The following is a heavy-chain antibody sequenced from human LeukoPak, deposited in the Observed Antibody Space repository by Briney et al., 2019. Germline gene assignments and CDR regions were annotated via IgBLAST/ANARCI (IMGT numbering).Heavy chain of an antibody. Sequence: PGGSLRLSCAASGFTFSSYSMNWVRQAPGKGLEWVSSISSSSSYIYYADSVKGRFTISRDNAKNSLYLQMNSLRAEDTAVYYCARGRGGYDYYYYYYMDVWGKGTTVTVSS. CDR3: ARGRGGYDYYYYYYMDV. D-gene: IGHD5-12*01. V-gene: IGHV3-21*01. CDR1: GFTFSSYS. CDR2: ISSSSSYI. J-gene: IGHJ6*03.